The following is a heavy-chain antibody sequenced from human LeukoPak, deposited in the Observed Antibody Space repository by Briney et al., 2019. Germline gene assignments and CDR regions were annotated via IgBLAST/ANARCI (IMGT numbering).Heavy chain of an antibody. D-gene: IGHD6-6*01. Sequence: PGGSLRLSCAASGFTFNIYAMSWVRQAPGKGLEWVSAISGSGGSTYYADSVKGRFTISRDSSKNTLYLQMNSLRAEDTAVYYCAKVESRLGTYQYIYWGQGTLVTVSS. CDR3: AKVESRLGTYQYIY. J-gene: IGHJ4*02. CDR1: GFTFNIYA. V-gene: IGHV3-23*01. CDR2: ISGSGGST.